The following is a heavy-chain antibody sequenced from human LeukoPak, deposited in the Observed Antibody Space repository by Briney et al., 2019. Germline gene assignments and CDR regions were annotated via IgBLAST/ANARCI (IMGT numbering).Heavy chain of an antibody. J-gene: IGHJ4*02. CDR2: INPNSGGT. CDR1: GYTFTGYY. CDR3: ARTYYGSGPFDY. V-gene: IGHV1-2*02. Sequence: ASVKVSCKASGYTFTGYYMHWVRQARGQGLEWMGWINPNSGGTNYAQKFQGRVTMTRDTSISTAYMELSRLRSDDTAVYYCARTYYGSGPFDYWGQGTLVTVSS. D-gene: IGHD3-10*01.